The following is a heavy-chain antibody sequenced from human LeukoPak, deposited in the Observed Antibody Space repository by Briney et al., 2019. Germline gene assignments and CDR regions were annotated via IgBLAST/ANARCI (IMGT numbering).Heavy chain of an antibody. Sequence: SETLSLTCAVYGGSFRGYYWSWIRQPPGKGLEWIGETHYTGATNYKPSLKSRVTISGDPSKNQFSLRVSSVTAADTAVYYCARGVLGPYYFDLWGRGTLVTVSS. V-gene: IGHV4-34*01. CDR2: THYTGAT. CDR1: GGSFRGYY. J-gene: IGHJ2*01. D-gene: IGHD7-27*01. CDR3: ARGVLGPYYFDL.